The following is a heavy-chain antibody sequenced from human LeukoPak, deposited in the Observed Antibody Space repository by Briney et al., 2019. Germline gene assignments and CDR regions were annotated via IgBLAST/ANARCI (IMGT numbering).Heavy chain of an antibody. J-gene: IGHJ4*02. CDR2: ISGSGGST. Sequence: PGGSLRLSCAASGFTFSSYAMSWVRQAPGKGLEWVSAISGSGGSTYYADSVKGRFTISRDNSKNTLYLRMNSLRAEDTAVYYCAKDLRRGIQLWLDYWGQGTLVTVSS. V-gene: IGHV3-23*01. CDR1: GFTFSSYA. D-gene: IGHD5-18*01. CDR3: AKDLRRGIQLWLDY.